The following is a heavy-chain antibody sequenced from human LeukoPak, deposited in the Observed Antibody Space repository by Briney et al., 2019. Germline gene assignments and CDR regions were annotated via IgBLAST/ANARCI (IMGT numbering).Heavy chain of an antibody. V-gene: IGHV1-69*04. D-gene: IGHD3-10*01. Sequence: SVKVSCKASGGTFSSYAISWVRQAPGQGLEWMGRIIPILGIANYAQKFQGRVTITADKSTSTAYMEPSSLRSEDTAVYYCARGLITMVRGVIYSGLDYWGQGTLVTVSS. CDR1: GGTFSSYA. CDR3: ARGLITMVRGVIYSGLDY. J-gene: IGHJ4*02. CDR2: IIPILGIA.